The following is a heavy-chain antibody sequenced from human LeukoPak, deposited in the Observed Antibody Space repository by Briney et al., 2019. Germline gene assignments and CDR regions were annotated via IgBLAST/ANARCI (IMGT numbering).Heavy chain of an antibody. V-gene: IGHV6-1*01. J-gene: IGHJ4*02. CDR2: TYYRSKWYN. Sequence: SQTLSLTCAIPGDSVSNNSAIWTWIRQSPSRGLQWLGRTYYRSKWYNDYAVSVKSRITLNVDTSKNQFSLQLNSVTPEDTAVYYCARSSNLHYFDYWGQGTQVTVSS. CDR1: GDSVSNNSAI. CDR3: ARSSNLHYFDY.